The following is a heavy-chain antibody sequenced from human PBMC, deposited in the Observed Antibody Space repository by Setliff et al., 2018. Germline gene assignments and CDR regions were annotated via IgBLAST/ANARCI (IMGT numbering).Heavy chain of an antibody. CDR1: GFTFSDYY. CDR2: ISRGGNTI. V-gene: IGHV3-11*01. J-gene: IGHJ1*01. D-gene: IGHD3-10*01. Sequence: PGGSLRLSCAASGFTFSDYYMTWIRQAPGKGLEWVSYISRGGNTIYYADSVKGRFTISRDNARDSLFLQMNSLSAEDTAVYDCSERLDGSGSHYSTLYHWGPGTLVTVSS. CDR3: SERLDGSGSHYSTLYH.